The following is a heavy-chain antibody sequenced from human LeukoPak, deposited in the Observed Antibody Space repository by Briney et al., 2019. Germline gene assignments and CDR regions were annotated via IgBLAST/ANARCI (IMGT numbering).Heavy chain of an antibody. V-gene: IGHV3-23*01. J-gene: IGHJ5*02. CDR3: ASGPGVWGSYALDWFDP. D-gene: IGHD3-16*01. CDR1: GFTLSIYA. CDR2: TSSSDAGT. Sequence: PGGSLRLSCAASGFTLSIYAMSWVRQAPGKGLEWVSATSSSDAGTYYADSVRGRFTISRDNSKNTLYLQMNSLKTEDTAVYYCASGPGVWGSYALDWFDPWGQGTLVTVSS.